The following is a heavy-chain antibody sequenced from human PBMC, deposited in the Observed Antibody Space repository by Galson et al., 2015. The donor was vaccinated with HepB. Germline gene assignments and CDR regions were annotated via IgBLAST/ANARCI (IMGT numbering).Heavy chain of an antibody. CDR2: ISSSTSYI. Sequence: LRLSCAASGFTFRSYSMNWVRQPPGKGLEWVSSISSSTSYIYYGDSVKGRFTISRDNARNSLYLQMNSLRAEDTAVYYCARASSYYDSSGYEYFDYWGQGTLVTVSS. D-gene: IGHD3-22*01. CDR3: ARASSYYDSSGYEYFDY. CDR1: GFTFRSYS. J-gene: IGHJ4*02. V-gene: IGHV3-21*01.